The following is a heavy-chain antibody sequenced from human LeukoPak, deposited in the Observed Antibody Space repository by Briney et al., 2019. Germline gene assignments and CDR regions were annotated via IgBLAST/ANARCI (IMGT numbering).Heavy chain of an antibody. Sequence: ASVKVSCKASGYTFTSYAMNCVRQAPGQGLEWMGWINTNTGNPTYAQGFTGRFVFSLDTSVSTAYLQISSLKAEDTAVYYCARGAIRWGVWENNFDYWGQGTLVTVSS. CDR3: ARGAIRWGVWENNFDY. CDR1: GYTFTSYA. V-gene: IGHV7-4-1*02. CDR2: INTNTGNP. J-gene: IGHJ4*02. D-gene: IGHD1-26*01.